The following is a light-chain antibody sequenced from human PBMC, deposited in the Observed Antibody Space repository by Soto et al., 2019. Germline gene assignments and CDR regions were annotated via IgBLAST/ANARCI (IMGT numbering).Light chain of an antibody. V-gene: IGLV2-14*01. CDR2: QVT. CDR3: CSYTDSSNYV. J-gene: IGLJ1*01. Sequence: QSALTQPASVSGSPGQSITISCTGTSSDLAIYNYVSWYQQQPGKAPKLMIYQVTNRPSGVSNRFSGSRSGNTASLTISGLQAEDEADYYCCSYTDSSNYVFGTGTQLTVL. CDR1: SSDLAIYNY.